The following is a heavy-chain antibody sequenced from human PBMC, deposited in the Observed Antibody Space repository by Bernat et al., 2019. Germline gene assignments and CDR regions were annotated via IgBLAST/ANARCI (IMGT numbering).Heavy chain of an antibody. Sequence: EVQLSESGGGLVQPGGSLRLPCAASGFTFSSYAMSWARQAPGKGLEWVAGITESGGTTYYADSVKGRFTISRDNSKNTLYLQINSLRAEDTAVYYCAKRYGTSWYVEQWGQGTLVTVSS. J-gene: IGHJ1*01. V-gene: IGHV3-23*01. D-gene: IGHD6-13*01. CDR2: ITESGGTT. CDR3: AKRYGTSWYVEQ. CDR1: GFTFSSYA.